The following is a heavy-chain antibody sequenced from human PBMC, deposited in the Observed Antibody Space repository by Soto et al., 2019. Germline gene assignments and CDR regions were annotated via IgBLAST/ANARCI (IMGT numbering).Heavy chain of an antibody. CDR1: GGTFSSYA. CDR3: ASYRLAGSKYYYGMDV. V-gene: IGHV1-69*01. D-gene: IGHD3-16*02. J-gene: IGHJ6*02. Sequence: QVQLVQSGSEVKKPGSSVRVSCKASGGTFSSYAISWVRQAPGQGLEWMGGIIPIFGTENYAQKFQGRVTITADAATSTAYMELSSLRSEDPAVYYCASYRLAGSKYYYGMDVWGPGTTVTVS. CDR2: IIPIFGTE.